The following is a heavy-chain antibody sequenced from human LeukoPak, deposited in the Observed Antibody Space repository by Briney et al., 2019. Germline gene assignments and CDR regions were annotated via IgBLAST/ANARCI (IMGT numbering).Heavy chain of an antibody. Sequence: SESLSLTCTVSGGSISSGSYYWSWIRQPAGKGLEWIGRIYTSGSTNFNPSLKSRVTISVDTSKNQFSLKLSSVTAADTAVYYCARERGDMYYFDYWGQGTLVTVSS. CDR1: GGSISSGSYY. CDR3: ARERGDMYYFDY. CDR2: IYTSGST. D-gene: IGHD3-10*01. J-gene: IGHJ4*02. V-gene: IGHV4-61*02.